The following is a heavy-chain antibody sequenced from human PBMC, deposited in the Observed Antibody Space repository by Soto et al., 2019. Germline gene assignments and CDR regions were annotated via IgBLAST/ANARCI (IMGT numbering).Heavy chain of an antibody. D-gene: IGHD2-2*01. V-gene: IGHV4-31*03. CDR3: ARGRSSTSPYPIGY. CDR1: GGSISSGGYY. CDR2: IYYSGST. J-gene: IGHJ4*02. Sequence: SETRSLTCTVSGGSISSGGYYWSWIRQHPGKGLEWIGYIYYSGSTYYNPSLKSRVTISVDTSKNQFSLKLSSVTAADTAVYYCARGRSSTSPYPIGYWGQGTLVTV.